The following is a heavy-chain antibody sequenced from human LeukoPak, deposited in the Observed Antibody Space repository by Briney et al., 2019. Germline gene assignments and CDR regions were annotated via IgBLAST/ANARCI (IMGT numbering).Heavy chain of an antibody. Sequence: ASVKVSCKVSGYTLTELSMHWVRQTPGKGLEWMGGFDPEDGETIYAQKFQGRVTMTEDTPTDTAYMELSSLRSEDTAVYYCATIPLITIFGVVIHDYWGQGTLVTVSS. CDR2: FDPEDGET. J-gene: IGHJ4*02. CDR1: GYTLTELS. CDR3: ATIPLITIFGVVIHDY. D-gene: IGHD3-3*01. V-gene: IGHV1-24*01.